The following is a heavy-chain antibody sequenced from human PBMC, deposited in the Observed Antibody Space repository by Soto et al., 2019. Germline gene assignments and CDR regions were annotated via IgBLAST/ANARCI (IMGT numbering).Heavy chain of an antibody. D-gene: IGHD4-17*01. J-gene: IGHJ1*01. Sequence: QVQLVQSGPDLKRPGASMKVSCKASGYTFTSYGISWVRQAPGQGLEWMAWISPLKGRTQYSQKAQDRVTLSTDTSSNTDYMEMTTLRVDDTVVYYCAMDYGGRPEYFKHWGQGTLVTVS. CDR2: ISPLKGRT. V-gene: IGHV1-18*04. CDR1: GYTFTSYG. CDR3: AMDYGGRPEYFKH.